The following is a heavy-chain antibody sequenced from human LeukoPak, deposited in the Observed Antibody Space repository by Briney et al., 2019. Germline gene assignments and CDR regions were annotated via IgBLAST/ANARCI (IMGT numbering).Heavy chain of an antibody. D-gene: IGHD6-13*01. J-gene: IGHJ3*02. Sequence: GGSLRLSCAASGFTFSSYAMSWVRQAPGKGLEWVSGFSGSGDNTYYAEYVKGRFTISRDNSKNTLYLQMNSLRAEDTAVYYCARGAPAGPFDAFDIWGQGTMVTVSS. V-gene: IGHV3-23*01. CDR1: GFTFSSYA. CDR3: ARGAPAGPFDAFDI. CDR2: FSGSGDNT.